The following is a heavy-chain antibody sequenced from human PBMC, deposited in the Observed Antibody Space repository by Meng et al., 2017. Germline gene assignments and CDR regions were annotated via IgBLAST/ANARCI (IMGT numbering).Heavy chain of an antibody. CDR3: ARDLSGSGTFDH. V-gene: IGHV1-69*08. CDR2: IIPILGIA. J-gene: IGHJ4*02. CDR1: GGTFSSYT. D-gene: IGHD3-10*01. Sequence: QGKSGQSGAEVKKPGSSVKVSCKASGGTFSSYTISWVRQAPGQGLEWMGRIIPILGIANYAQKFQGRVTITADKSTSTAYMELSSLRSEDTAVYYCARDLSGSGTFDHWGQGTLVTVSS.